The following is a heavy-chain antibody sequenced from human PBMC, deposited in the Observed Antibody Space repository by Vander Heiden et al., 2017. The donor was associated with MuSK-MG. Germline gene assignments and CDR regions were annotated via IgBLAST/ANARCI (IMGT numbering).Heavy chain of an antibody. D-gene: IGHD2-8*02. J-gene: IGHJ6*03. V-gene: IGHV3-30-3*01. CDR1: GFPFSSYA. Sequence: QVQLVESGGGVVQPGRSLRLSCAASGFPFSSYAMHWVRQAPGKGLEWVAVRSYDGSNKYYADSVKGRFTISRDNSKNTLYLQMNSLRAEDTAVYYCAREGGAGGVYYMDVWGKGTTVTVSS. CDR2: RSYDGSNK. CDR3: AREGGAGGVYYMDV.